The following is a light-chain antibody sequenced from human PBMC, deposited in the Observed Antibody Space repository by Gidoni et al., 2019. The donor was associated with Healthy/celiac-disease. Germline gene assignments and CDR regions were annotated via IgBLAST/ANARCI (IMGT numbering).Light chain of an antibody. J-gene: IGKJ2*01. Sequence: DIQMTQSPATLSASVGERVTITCRASQSISSWLAWYQQKPGKAPKLLIYKASSLESGVPSRFSGSGSGTEFTLTISSLQPDDFATYYSQQYESYPYTFXXXTKLEIK. CDR3: QQYESYPYT. CDR2: KAS. V-gene: IGKV1-5*03. CDR1: QSISSW.